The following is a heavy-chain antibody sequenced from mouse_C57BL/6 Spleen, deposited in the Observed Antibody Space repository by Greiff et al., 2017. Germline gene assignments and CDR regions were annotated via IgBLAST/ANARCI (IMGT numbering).Heavy chain of an antibody. CDR1: GFTFSSYA. Sequence: EVNVVESGGGLVKPGGSLKLSCAASGFTFSSYAMSWVRQTPEKRLEWVATISDGGSYTYYPDNVQGRFTISRDNAKNNLYLQMSHLKSEDTAMYYCARDRDGYYFDYWGQGTTLTVSS. V-gene: IGHV5-4*01. CDR3: ARDRDGYYFDY. D-gene: IGHD2-3*01. CDR2: ISDGGSYT. J-gene: IGHJ2*01.